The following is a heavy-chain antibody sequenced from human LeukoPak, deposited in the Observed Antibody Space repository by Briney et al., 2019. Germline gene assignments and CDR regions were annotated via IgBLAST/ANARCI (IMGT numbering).Heavy chain of an antibody. D-gene: IGHD2-2*01. J-gene: IGHJ4*02. V-gene: IGHV4-38-2*01. CDR3: ARVARCTSCFDVDY. CDR1: GGSFSAYY. Sequence: SETLSLTCAVYGGSFSAYYWGWIRQPPGKGLEWIGSFFLKGSTYYNPSPKSRVTISVDTSKNQFSLTLSSVTAADTAVYYCARVARCTSCFDVDYWGQGTLVTVSS. CDR2: FFLKGST.